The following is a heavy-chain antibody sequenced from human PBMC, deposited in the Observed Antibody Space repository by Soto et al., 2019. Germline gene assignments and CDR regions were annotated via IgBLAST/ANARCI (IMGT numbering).Heavy chain of an antibody. CDR1: GGSISSGDYF. D-gene: IGHD3-22*01. J-gene: IGHJ5*02. CDR2: IYYSGST. V-gene: IGHV4-30-4*01. Sequence: QVQLQESGPGLVKPSQTLSLTCTVSGGSISSGDYFWSWIRQPPGKGLEWIGYIYYSGSTYYNPSLQRRVTISVDTSKNQFSLNLSSVTAADTAVYYCASGPSRYYYDSSGYYYNWFDPWGQGTLVTVSS. CDR3: ASGPSRYYYDSSGYYYNWFDP.